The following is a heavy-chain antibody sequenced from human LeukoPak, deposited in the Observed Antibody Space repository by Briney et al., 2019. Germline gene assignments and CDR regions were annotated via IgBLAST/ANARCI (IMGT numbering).Heavy chain of an antibody. V-gene: IGHV1-69*04. Sequence: SVKVSCKASGGSFSSYAISWVRQAPGQGLEWMGRIIPILGIANYAQKFQGRVTITADKSTSTAYMELSSLRSEDTAVYYCARVSSNSRGDYFDYWGQGTLVTVSS. J-gene: IGHJ4*02. CDR2: IIPILGIA. CDR1: GGSFSSYA. D-gene: IGHD7-27*01. CDR3: ARVSSNSRGDYFDY.